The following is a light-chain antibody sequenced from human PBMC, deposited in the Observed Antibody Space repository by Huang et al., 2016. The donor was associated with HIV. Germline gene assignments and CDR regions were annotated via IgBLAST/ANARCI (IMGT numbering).Light chain of an antibody. CDR1: QNISSW. CDR2: EIS. V-gene: IGKV1-5*03. Sequence: DIQMTQSPSTLSAFVGDRLTTTCRASQNISSWLAWYQQKPGKAPRLLIYEISSLERGVPERFSGSGSGTEFTLTISSLQPDDIGTYYCQYGETFGQGSKVEVK. CDR3: QYGET. J-gene: IGKJ1*01.